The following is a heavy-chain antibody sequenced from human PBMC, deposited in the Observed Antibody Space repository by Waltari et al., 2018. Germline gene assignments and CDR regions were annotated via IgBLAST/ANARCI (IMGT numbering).Heavy chain of an antibody. CDR1: RDAITEHY. V-gene: IGHV1-2*02. D-gene: IGHD2-21*02. CDR2: INPNGGST. J-gene: IGHJ4*02. CDR3: AREYCGGDCRLFDF. Sequence: LVQSGAEVMKPGASVKVSCKVSRDAITEHYIHWVRQAPGQGLGWMGWINPNGGSTHYAQRYRGRITMTGDTSMTTSYMGLSGLRSDDTAVYYCAREYCGGDCRLFDFWGQGTLVTVSS.